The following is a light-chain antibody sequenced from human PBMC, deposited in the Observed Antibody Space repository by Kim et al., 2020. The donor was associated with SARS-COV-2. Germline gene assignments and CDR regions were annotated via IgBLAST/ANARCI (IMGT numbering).Light chain of an antibody. V-gene: IGLV10-54*01. CDR2: KNN. CDR1: RDNVGNQG. Sequence: QAGLTQPPSVSKGLRQTATLTCTGSRDNVGNQGAAWLQQHQGHPPKLLSYKNNNRPSGISERFSASRSGNTASLTITGLQPEDEADYYCSAWDRSLSAWVFGGGTQLTVL. J-gene: IGLJ3*02. CDR3: SAWDRSLSAWV.